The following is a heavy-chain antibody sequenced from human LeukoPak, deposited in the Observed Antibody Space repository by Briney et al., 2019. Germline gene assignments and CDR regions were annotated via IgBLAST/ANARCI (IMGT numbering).Heavy chain of an antibody. CDR1: GYTFTSYG. D-gene: IGHD2-15*01. CDR3: ARELDCSGGSCQITTRGGYYGMDV. Sequence: ASVKVSCKASGYTFTSYGISWVRQAPGQGLEWMGIINPSGGSTSYAQKFQGRVTMTRDTSTSTVYMELSSLRSEDTAVYYCARELDCSGGSCQITTRGGYYGMDVWGQGTTVTVSS. CDR2: INPSGGST. V-gene: IGHV1-46*01. J-gene: IGHJ6*02.